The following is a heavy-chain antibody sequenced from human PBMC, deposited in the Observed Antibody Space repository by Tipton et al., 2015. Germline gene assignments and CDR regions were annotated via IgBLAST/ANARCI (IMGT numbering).Heavy chain of an antibody. Sequence: QLVQSGGGLVKPGGSLRLSCAASGFTFINAWMSWVRQAPGKGLEWVGYIYYSGSANYNPSLRSRVAMSMDTSKNQFSLKLSSVIAADTAVYYCACQDYDSLTRDYQTVDYWGQGTLVTVSS. CDR1: GFTFINAW. J-gene: IGHJ4*02. V-gene: IGHV4-59*01. CDR3: ACQDYDSLTRDYQTVDY. D-gene: IGHD3-9*01. CDR2: IYYSGSA.